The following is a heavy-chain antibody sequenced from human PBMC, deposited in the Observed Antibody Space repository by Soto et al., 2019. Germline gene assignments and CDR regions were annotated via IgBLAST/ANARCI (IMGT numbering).Heavy chain of an antibody. Sequence: QVQLQQWGAGLLKPSETLSLTCAVYGGSFSGYYWSWIRQPPGKGLEWIGEINHSGSTNYNPSLKSRVTISVDTSKNQCSLKLSSVTAADTAVYYCARGRSSRGWFDPWGQGTLVTVSS. CDR1: GGSFSGYY. V-gene: IGHV4-34*01. CDR2: INHSGST. D-gene: IGHD6-13*01. CDR3: ARGRSSRGWFDP. J-gene: IGHJ5*02.